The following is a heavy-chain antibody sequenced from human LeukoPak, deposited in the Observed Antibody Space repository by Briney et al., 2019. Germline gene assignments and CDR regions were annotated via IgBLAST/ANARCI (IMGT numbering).Heavy chain of an antibody. CDR2: IIPKIVGT. D-gene: IGHD6-19*01. CDR3: ARDLGSGWYPFDY. Sequence: ASVKVSCKASGYTFTGYYIHSVRQTPEQRLECMGCIIPKIVGTNYAQNFQGGVTMTRDTSISTAYMELSTLRSHDTALYYCARDLGSGWYPFDYWLQGTLVSVPS. V-gene: IGHV1-2*02. CDR1: GYTFTGYY. J-gene: IGHJ4*02.